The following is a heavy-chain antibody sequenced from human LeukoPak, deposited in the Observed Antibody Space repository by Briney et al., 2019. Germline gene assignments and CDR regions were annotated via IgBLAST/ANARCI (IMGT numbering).Heavy chain of an antibody. V-gene: IGHV3-7*03. Sequence: GGSLRLSCVASGFTFSIHWMSWVRQAPGKGLEWVATIKLDGNDKFFVDSVKGRFTISRDNAKTSLFLQMNSLSAEDTVIYYCTTSDCEYWGQGALVTVSS. CDR2: IKLDGNDK. CDR3: TTSDCEY. J-gene: IGHJ4*02. CDR1: GFTFSIHW.